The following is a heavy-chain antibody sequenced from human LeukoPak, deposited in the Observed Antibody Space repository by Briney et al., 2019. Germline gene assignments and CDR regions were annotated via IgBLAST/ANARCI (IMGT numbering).Heavy chain of an antibody. D-gene: IGHD3-10*01. V-gene: IGHV3-30*02. CDR1: GFTFSSYG. CDR3: ARKADYYGSGGPTDY. J-gene: IGHJ4*02. CDR2: IRYDGSNK. Sequence: GGSLRLSCAASGFTFSSYGMHWVRQAPGKGLEWVAFIRYDGSNKYYADSVKGRFTISRDHSKNTVYVQMNSLRTEDTAVYYCARKADYYGSGGPTDYWGQGTLVTVSS.